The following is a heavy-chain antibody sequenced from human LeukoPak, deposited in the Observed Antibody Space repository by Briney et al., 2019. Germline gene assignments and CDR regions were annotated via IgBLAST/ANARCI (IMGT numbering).Heavy chain of an antibody. J-gene: IGHJ4*02. V-gene: IGHV1-2*02. Sequence: GASVKVSCKASGYTFTGYYMHWVRQAPGQGLEWMGWINPNSGGTNYAQKFQGRVTMTRDTSISTAYMELSRLRSDDTAVYYCARVPYNYDFWSGYSTFDYWGQGTLVTASS. D-gene: IGHD3-3*01. CDR3: ARVPYNYDFWSGYSTFDY. CDR2: INPNSGGT. CDR1: GYTFTGYY.